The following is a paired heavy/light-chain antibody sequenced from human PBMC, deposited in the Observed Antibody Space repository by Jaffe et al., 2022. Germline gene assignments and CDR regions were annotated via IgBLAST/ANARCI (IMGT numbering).Heavy chain of an antibody. CDR3: VRDYNFVPDY. Sequence: QVQLVQSGSEVQKPGDSVKVSCRASGYTFSSYGISWVRQAPGQGLEWMGWTNGYNSDIKYAQKLQGRVTMTTDTSTSTAYMELRSLRSDDTAVYYCVRDYNFVPDYWGQGTLVTVSS. D-gene: IGHD1-1*01. CDR1: GYTFSSYG. CDR2: TNGYNSDI. J-gene: IGHJ4*02. V-gene: IGHV1-18*01.
Light chain of an antibody. V-gene: IGLV7-43*01. J-gene: IGLJ3*02. CDR1: TGAVTSGYY. CDR3: LLYCGAAQNWV. CDR2: ATS. Sequence: QTVVTQEPSLTVSPGGTVTLTCASTTGAVTSGYYPNWFQQKPGQAPRALIYATSSKHSWTPARFSGSLLGGKAALTLSGVQPEDEAEYYCLLYCGAAQNWVFGGGTKLTVL.